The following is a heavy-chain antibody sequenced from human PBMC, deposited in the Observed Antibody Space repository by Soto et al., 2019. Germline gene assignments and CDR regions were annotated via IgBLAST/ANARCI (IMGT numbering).Heavy chain of an antibody. J-gene: IGHJ5*02. CDR1: GYTFTSYD. Sequence: GASVKVSCKASGYTFTSYDINWVRQATGQGLEWMGWINPNNGNTGYAQKFQGRVTMTRSTSISTAYMELSSLRSDDTAVYFCARTSSGTRGGFDPWGQGTLVNVSS. V-gene: IGHV1-8*01. D-gene: IGHD1-7*01. CDR2: INPNNGNT. CDR3: ARTSSGTRGGFDP.